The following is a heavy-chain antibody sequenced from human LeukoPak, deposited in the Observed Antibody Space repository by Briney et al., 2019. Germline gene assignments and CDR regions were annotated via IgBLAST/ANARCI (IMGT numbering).Heavy chain of an antibody. J-gene: IGHJ4*02. D-gene: IGHD2-15*01. CDR1: GFTFSAYW. V-gene: IGHV3-74*01. CDR2: IYNDGSSR. CDR3: SRSRDSGAFYFDS. Sequence: GGSLRLSCAASGFTFSAYWMHWVRPAPGKGVVWVSRIYNDGSSRSYADSVKGRFTISRDNAKNTLYLQMNSLRAEDTALYFCSRSRDSGAFYFDSWGQGALVTVSS.